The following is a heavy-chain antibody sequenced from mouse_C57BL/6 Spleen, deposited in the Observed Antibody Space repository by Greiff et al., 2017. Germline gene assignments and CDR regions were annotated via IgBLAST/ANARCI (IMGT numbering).Heavy chain of an antibody. CDR2: IYPGDGDT. J-gene: IGHJ3*01. D-gene: IGHD2-4*01. CDR1: GYAFSSSW. V-gene: IGHV1-82*01. Sequence: QVQLQQSGPELVKPGASVKISCKASGYAFSSSWMNWVKQRPGKGLEWIGRIYPGDGDTNYHGKFKGRATLTADKTSSTAYMQLSRLTSEDSAVYFCARDDDVETWLAYWGQGTLVTVSA. CDR3: ARDDDVETWLAY.